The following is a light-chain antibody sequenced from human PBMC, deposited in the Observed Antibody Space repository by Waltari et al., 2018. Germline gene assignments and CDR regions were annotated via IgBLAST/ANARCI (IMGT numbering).Light chain of an antibody. CDR1: TPTIENKY. V-gene: IGLV1-51*01. CDR2: DND. CDR3: GTWDISLNSWV. J-gene: IGLJ3*02. Sequence: QSVLTPPPSVSVAPGPNVTISCSGSTPTIENKYVPWYQKFPGTAPKVLIYDNDKRPSGIPDRFSGAKSGTSATLGITGLQTGDEADYYCGTWDISLNSWVFGGGTKLTVL.